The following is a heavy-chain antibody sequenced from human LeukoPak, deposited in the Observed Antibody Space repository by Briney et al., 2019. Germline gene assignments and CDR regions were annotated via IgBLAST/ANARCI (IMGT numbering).Heavy chain of an antibody. Sequence: GGSLRLSCAASGFTFSTYTMHWVRQAPGKGLEWVAVISYDGRNEYYADSVRGRFTISRDNSKNTVYLQMDSLRTEDTAVYYCARDAIQVWLYVETYDIWGQGTMVTVSS. D-gene: IGHD5-18*01. CDR2: ISYDGRNE. J-gene: IGHJ3*02. CDR1: GFTFSTYT. CDR3: ARDAIQVWLYVETYDI. V-gene: IGHV3-30*04.